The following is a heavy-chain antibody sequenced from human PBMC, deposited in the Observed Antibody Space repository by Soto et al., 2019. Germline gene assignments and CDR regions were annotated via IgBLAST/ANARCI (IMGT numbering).Heavy chain of an antibody. D-gene: IGHD2-2*01. J-gene: IGHJ5*02. Sequence: ASVKVSCKASGYTFTGYYMHWVRQAPGQGLEWMGWIKPNSGGTNYAQKFQGRVTMTRDTYNSTAYMELSRLRSDDTAVYYCARLLVVPAASDPWGQGTLVTVSS. CDR2: IKPNSGGT. CDR3: ARLLVVPAASDP. V-gene: IGHV1-2*02. CDR1: GYTFTGYY.